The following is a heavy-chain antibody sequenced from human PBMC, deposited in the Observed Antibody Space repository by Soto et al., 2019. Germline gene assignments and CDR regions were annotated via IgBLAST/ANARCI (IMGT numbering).Heavy chain of an antibody. J-gene: IGHJ5*02. Sequence: PSETLCVTCIFRVSYTIVYYWTWIRQSPERGLEWIGYIHYSGSANYNPSLNSRLTMSVDRSKSQFSMKLASVTAADTAVYYCARGVGGSGLNWFDPWGQGTLVTVS. CDR3: ARGVGGSGLNWFDP. D-gene: IGHD6-19*01. V-gene: IGHV4-59*08. CDR1: VSYTIVYY. CDR2: IHYSGSA.